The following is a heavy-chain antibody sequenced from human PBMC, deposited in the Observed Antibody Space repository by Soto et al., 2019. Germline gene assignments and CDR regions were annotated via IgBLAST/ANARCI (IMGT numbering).Heavy chain of an antibody. CDR2: IWSDGSKQ. D-gene: IGHD3-16*01. V-gene: IGHV3-33*01. J-gene: IGHJ4*02. CDR1: GFTFSSYA. CDR3: AGLAYYLYY. Sequence: QVQLVESGGGVVQPGKSLSLSCAASGFTFSSYAMHWVRQAPGKGLEWVALIWSDGSKQDYADSVKGRFTISRDNSKSTLYLQMTSLKAEDTAVYYCAGLAYYLYYWGQGSLVTVSS.